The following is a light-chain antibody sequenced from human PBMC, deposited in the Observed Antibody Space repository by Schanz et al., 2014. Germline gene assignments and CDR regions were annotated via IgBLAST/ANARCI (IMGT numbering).Light chain of an antibody. Sequence: EIVMTQSPATLSVSPGERATLSCRASQSVSSNLAWYQQKPGQAPRLLIYAASTRATGIPARFSGSGSGTEFTLTISSLQSEDFAVYFCQQYYTDHPTFGQGTKVEIK. J-gene: IGKJ1*01. V-gene: IGKV3-15*01. CDR1: QSVSSN. CDR3: QQYYTDHPT. CDR2: AAS.